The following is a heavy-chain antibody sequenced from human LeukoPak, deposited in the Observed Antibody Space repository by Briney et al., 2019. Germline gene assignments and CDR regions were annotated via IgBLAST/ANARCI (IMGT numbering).Heavy chain of an antibody. CDR2: ISSSSSYI. J-gene: IGHJ3*02. CDR3: ARGRTGTTLHAFDI. Sequence: GGSLRLSCAASGFTFSSYSMNWVRQAPGKGLEWVSFISSSSSYIYYADSVKGRFTISRDNAKNSLYLQMNSLRAEDTAVYYCARGRTGTTLHAFDIWGQGTMVTVSS. V-gene: IGHV3-21*01. CDR1: GFTFSSYS. D-gene: IGHD1-1*01.